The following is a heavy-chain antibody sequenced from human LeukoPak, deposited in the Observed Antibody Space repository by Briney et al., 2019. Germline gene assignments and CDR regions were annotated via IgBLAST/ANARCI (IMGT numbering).Heavy chain of an antibody. V-gene: IGHV3-53*01. D-gene: IGHD1-26*01. J-gene: IGHJ3*02. CDR2: MYSGGSA. Sequence: GGSLRLSCAASGFTFSSYAMSWVRQAPGKGLEWVSVMYSGGSAYYADSVKGRFTISRDNSKNTLYLQMNSLRAEDTAVYYCAGDFGLRGSKQDAFDIWGQGTMVTVSS. CDR3: AGDFGLRGSKQDAFDI. CDR1: GFTFSSYA.